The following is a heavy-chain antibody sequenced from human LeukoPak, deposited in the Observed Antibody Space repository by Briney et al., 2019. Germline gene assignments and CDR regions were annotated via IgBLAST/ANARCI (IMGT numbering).Heavy chain of an antibody. J-gene: IGHJ5*02. CDR3: ARDNSVEDTAWWFDP. Sequence: ASVKVSCKASGYTFTSYYMHWVRQAPGQGLEWMGIINPSGGSTSYAQKFQGRVTMTRDMSTSTDYMELSSLRSEDTAVYYCARDNSVEDTAWWFDPWGQGILVTVSS. D-gene: IGHD4-23*01. CDR1: GYTFTSYY. CDR2: INPSGGST. V-gene: IGHV1-46*01.